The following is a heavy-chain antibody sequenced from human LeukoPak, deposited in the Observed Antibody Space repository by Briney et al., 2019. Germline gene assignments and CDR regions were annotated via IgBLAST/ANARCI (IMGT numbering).Heavy chain of an antibody. J-gene: IGHJ4*02. CDR2: ISGSGGST. V-gene: IGHV3-23*01. D-gene: IGHD6-13*01. CDR3: AKPPNGPRIAAAGLFDY. CDR1: GFTFSSYA. Sequence: GGSLRLSCAASGFTFSSYAMSWVRQAPGKGLEWVSAISGSGGSTYYADSVKGRFTISRDNSKNTLYLQMNSLRAEDTAVYYCAKPPNGPRIAAAGLFDYWGQGTLVTVSS.